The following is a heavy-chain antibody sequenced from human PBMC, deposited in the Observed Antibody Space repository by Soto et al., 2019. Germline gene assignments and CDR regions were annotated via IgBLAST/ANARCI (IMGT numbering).Heavy chain of an antibody. CDR1: GFTFSSYG. CDR3: AKDRGSDYYYGMDV. D-gene: IGHD3-10*01. Sequence: PGGSLRLSCAASGFTFSSYGMHWVRQAPCKGLEWVAVISYDGSNKYYADSVKGRFTISRDNSKNTLYLQMNSLRAEDTAVYYCAKDRGSDYYYGMDVWGQGTTVTVSS. J-gene: IGHJ6*02. CDR2: ISYDGSNK. V-gene: IGHV3-30*18.